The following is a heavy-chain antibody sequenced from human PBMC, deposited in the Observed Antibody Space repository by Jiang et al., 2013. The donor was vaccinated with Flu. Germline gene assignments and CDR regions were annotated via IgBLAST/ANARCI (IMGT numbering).Heavy chain of an antibody. CDR2: IYHSGST. V-gene: IGHV4-4*02. D-gene: IGHD3-22*01. CDR1: GDSISSSNW. CDR3: AREPHDSSGASFDS. J-gene: IGHJ4*02. Sequence: GSGLVKPSGTLSLTCAVSGDSISSSNWWSWVRQPPGKGLEWIGEIYHSGSTNYNPSLKSRVTISVDKSKNQFSLKLSSVTAADTAVYYCAREPHDSSGASFDSWGQGILATVSS.